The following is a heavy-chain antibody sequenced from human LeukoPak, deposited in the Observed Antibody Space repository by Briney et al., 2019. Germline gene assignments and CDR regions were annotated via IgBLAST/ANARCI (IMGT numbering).Heavy chain of an antibody. CDR2: ISSSSSCI. CDR1: GFTFSSYS. CDR3: ARFRRGYSGYAFDY. Sequence: GGSLRLSCAASGFTFSSYSMNWVRQAPGKGLEWVSSISSSSSCIYYADSVKGRFTISRDNAKNSLYLQMNSLRAEDTAVYYCARFRRGYSGYAFDYWGQGTLVTVSS. V-gene: IGHV3-21*01. D-gene: IGHD5-12*01. J-gene: IGHJ4*02.